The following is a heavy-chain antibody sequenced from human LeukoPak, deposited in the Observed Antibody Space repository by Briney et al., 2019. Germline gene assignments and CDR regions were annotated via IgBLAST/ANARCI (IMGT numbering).Heavy chain of an antibody. Sequence: PSETLSLTCTVSGGSVSSGSYYWSWIRQPPGKGLEWNGYIYYSGSTNYNPSLKSRVTISVDTSKNQFSLKLSSVTAADTAVYYCARVPLPAATYYYYYGMDVWGQGTTVTVSS. J-gene: IGHJ6*02. CDR2: IYYSGST. V-gene: IGHV4-61*01. CDR3: ARVPLPAATYYYYYGMDV. CDR1: GGSVSSGSYY. D-gene: IGHD2-2*01.